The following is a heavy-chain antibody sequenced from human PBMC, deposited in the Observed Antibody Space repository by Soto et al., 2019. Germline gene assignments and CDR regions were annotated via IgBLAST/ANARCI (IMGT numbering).Heavy chain of an antibody. J-gene: IGHJ4*02. V-gene: IGHV4-61*08. D-gene: IGHD7-27*01. CDR2: MYDTGTT. CDR3: ARDVLGP. CDR1: GGSFTVPDYH. Sequence: XAALSLSFRVMGGSFTVPDYHWKWIRRSLRKGPEWIGYMYDTGTTNYNPSLRSRVSISIDPPKNQFSLKLTSVPAPDTSIYYCARDVLGPRGQGSQVTVA.